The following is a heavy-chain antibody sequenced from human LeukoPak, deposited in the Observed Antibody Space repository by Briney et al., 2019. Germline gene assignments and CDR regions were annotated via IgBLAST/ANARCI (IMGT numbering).Heavy chain of an antibody. Sequence: PGGSLRLSCAASGFTFSSYAMHWVRQAPGKGLEWVGRIKSKTDGGTTDCAAPVKGRFTISRDDSKNTLYLQMNSLKTEDTAVYYCTTEAPYYDFWSGYLRGDFDYWGQGTLVTVSS. D-gene: IGHD3-3*01. CDR1: GFTFSSYA. CDR2: IKSKTDGGTT. V-gene: IGHV3-15*01. CDR3: TTEAPYYDFWSGYLRGDFDY. J-gene: IGHJ4*02.